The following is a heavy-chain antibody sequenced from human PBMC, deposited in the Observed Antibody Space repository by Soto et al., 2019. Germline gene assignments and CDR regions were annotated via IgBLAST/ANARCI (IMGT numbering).Heavy chain of an antibody. V-gene: IGHV3-21*01. J-gene: IGHJ4*02. CDR2: ISSSSSYI. CDR3: ARGAELLRFGELLIPLIDY. CDR1: GFTFSSYS. D-gene: IGHD3-10*01. Sequence: EVQLVESGGGLVKPGGSLRLSCAASGFTFSSYSMNWVRQAPGKGLEWVSSISSSSSYIYYADSVKGRFTISRDNAKNSPYLQMNSLRAEDTAVYYCARGAELLRFGELLIPLIDYWGQGPLVTVSS.